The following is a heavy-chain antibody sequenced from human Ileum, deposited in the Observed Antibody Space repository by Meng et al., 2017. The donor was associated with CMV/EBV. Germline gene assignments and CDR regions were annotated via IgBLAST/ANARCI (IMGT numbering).Heavy chain of an antibody. Sequence: SCKSSGNSCTNYIRHGVRQAPGEGLGWMVLINASDGNTLYAQKFQVRVTTTKYTSTTTVYMNRSSLTSDDTDVYYCVGEMVGCYFDYWGQGTLVTVSS. D-gene: IGHD3-10*02. V-gene: IGHV1-46*01. J-gene: IGHJ4*02. CDR1: GNSCTNYI. CDR3: VGEMVGCYFDY. CDR2: INASDGNT.